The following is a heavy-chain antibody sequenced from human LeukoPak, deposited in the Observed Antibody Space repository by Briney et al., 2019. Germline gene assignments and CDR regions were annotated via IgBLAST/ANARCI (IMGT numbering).Heavy chain of an antibody. CDR3: ARLLAADFDQ. CDR2: ISGSGGST. V-gene: IGHV3-23*01. D-gene: IGHD2-21*02. Sequence: GGSLRLSCAASGFTFSSYAMSWVRQAPGKGLEWVSAISGSGGSTYYADSVKGRFTISRDNSKNTVYLQMTSLRADDTAFYYCARLLAADFDQWGQGTLVTVSS. CDR1: GFTFSSYA. J-gene: IGHJ4*02.